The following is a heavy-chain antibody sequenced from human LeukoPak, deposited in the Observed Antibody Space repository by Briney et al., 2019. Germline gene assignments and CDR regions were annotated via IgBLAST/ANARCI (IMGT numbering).Heavy chain of an antibody. CDR1: GFTFSSYG. J-gene: IGHJ6*02. V-gene: IGHV3-33*01. CDR3: ARVESITDYYYYGMDV. D-gene: IGHD3-10*01. Sequence: GGSLRLSCAASGFTFSSYGMHWVRQAPGKGLEWVAVIWYDGSNKYYADSVKGRFTIPRDNSKNTLYLQMNSLRAEDTAVYYCARVESITDYYYYGMDVWGQGTTVTVSS. CDR2: IWYDGSNK.